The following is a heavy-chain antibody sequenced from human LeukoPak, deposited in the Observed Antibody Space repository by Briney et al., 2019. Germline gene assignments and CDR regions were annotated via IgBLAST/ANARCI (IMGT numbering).Heavy chain of an antibody. D-gene: IGHD1-26*01. CDR2: INQDGSAT. V-gene: IGHV3-7*01. CDR1: GFTFSTYW. CDR3: AIAAGWEQAY. J-gene: IGHJ4*02. Sequence: GGSLRLSCAASGFTFSTYWMSRVRQAPGKGLEWVANINQDGSATNYVDSAKGRFIVSRDNAKNSVFLQMSSLRAEDTAVYYCAIAAGWEQAYWGQGTLVTVSS.